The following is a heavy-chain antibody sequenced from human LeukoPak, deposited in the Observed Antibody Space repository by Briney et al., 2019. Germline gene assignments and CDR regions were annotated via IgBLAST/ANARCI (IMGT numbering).Heavy chain of an antibody. CDR2: IYWNDDK. CDR3: ARTILGYCSTTNCYRELDY. Sequence: SGPTLVKPTQTLTLTCTVSGLSLSTSGVGVSWVRQPPGKALEWLAVIYWNDDKRYRPSLKNRLTITKDSSKNQVVLTMTNMDLVDTATYYCARTILGYCSTTNCYRELDYWGQGTLVTVSS. J-gene: IGHJ4*02. V-gene: IGHV2-5*01. D-gene: IGHD2-2*02. CDR1: GLSLSTSGVG.